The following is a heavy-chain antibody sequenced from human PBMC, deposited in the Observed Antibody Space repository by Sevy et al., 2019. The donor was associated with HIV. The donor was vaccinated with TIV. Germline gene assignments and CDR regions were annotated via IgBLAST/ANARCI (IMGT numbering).Heavy chain of an antibody. CDR3: ARGRRIAVAGTGFDY. V-gene: IGHV4-34*01. CDR1: GGSFSGYY. D-gene: IGHD6-19*01. J-gene: IGHJ4*02. CDR2: TNHSGST. Sequence: SETLSLTCAVYGGSFSGYYWSWIRQPPGKELEWIGETNHSGSTNYNPSLKSRVTISVDTSKNQFSLKLSSVTAADTAVYYCARGRRIAVAGTGFDYWGQGTLVTVSS.